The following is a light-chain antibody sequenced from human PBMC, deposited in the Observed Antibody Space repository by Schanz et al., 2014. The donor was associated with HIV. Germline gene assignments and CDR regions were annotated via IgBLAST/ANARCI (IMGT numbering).Light chain of an antibody. Sequence: EIVLTQSPGTLSLSPGKRATLSCRASQSFSSGSLAWYQHKPGQAPRLLIYGASSRATGIPDRFSGSGSGTDFTLTISRLEPDDFAVYYCQQYGGSPFTFGGGTKVEIK. V-gene: IGKV3-20*01. J-gene: IGKJ4*01. CDR2: GAS. CDR3: QQYGGSPFT. CDR1: QSFSSGS.